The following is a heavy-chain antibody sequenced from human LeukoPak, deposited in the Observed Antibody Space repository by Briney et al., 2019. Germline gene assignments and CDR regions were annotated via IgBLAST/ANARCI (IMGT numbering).Heavy chain of an antibody. Sequence: GGSLRLSCAASGFTFSRYAMSWVRQAPGKGLEWVSAVIASGAATYYADSVKGRFTISRDNSKKTMSLQMNSLRAEDTAVYYCAKGDSGDYALDYWGRGILVTVSS. D-gene: IGHD4-17*01. CDR3: AKGDSGDYALDY. J-gene: IGHJ4*02. CDR2: VIASGAAT. CDR1: GFTFSRYA. V-gene: IGHV3-23*01.